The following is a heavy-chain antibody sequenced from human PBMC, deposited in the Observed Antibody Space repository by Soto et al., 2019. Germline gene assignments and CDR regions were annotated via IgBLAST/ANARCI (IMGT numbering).Heavy chain of an antibody. CDR2: IYYSGST. V-gene: IGHV4-39*01. D-gene: IGHD5-18*01. CDR3: ASTLPVRGYSYGYAKNWFDP. J-gene: IGHJ5*02. Sequence: ASETLSLTCTVSGGSISSSSYYWGWIRQPPGKGLEWIGSIYYSGSTYYNPSLKSRVTISVDTSKNQFSLKLSSVTAADTAVYYCASTLPVRGYSYGYAKNWFDPWGQGTLVTVSS. CDR1: GGSISSSSYY.